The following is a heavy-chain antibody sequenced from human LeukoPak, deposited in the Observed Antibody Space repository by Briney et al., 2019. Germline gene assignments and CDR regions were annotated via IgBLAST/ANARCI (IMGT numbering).Heavy chain of an antibody. Sequence: SETLSLTCTVSGGSISSSSYYWGWIRQPPGKGLEWIGSIYYSGSTYYNPSLKSRVTISVDTSKNQFSLKLSSVTAADTAVYYCARVEGSMVRGVIPSTSPDYYYYMDVWGKGTTVTVSS. D-gene: IGHD3-10*01. J-gene: IGHJ6*03. CDR2: IYYSGST. CDR3: ARVEGSMVRGVIPSTSPDYYYYMDV. V-gene: IGHV4-39*07. CDR1: GGSISSSSYY.